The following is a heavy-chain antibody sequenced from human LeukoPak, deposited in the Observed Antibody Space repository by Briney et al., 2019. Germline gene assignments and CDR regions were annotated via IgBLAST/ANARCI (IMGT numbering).Heavy chain of an antibody. Sequence: SETLSLTCAVYGGSFSGYYWSWIRQPPGKGLEWIGEINHSGSTNYNPSLKSRVTISVDTSKNQFSLKLSSETAADTAVNYCARGRAYCSSTSCWSGWFDPWGQGTLVTVSS. D-gene: IGHD2-2*01. CDR3: ARGRAYCSSTSCWSGWFDP. V-gene: IGHV4-34*01. J-gene: IGHJ5*02. CDR2: INHSGST. CDR1: GGSFSGYY.